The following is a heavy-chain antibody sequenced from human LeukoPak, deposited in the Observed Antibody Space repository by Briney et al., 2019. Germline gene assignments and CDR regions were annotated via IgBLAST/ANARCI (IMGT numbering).Heavy chain of an antibody. CDR1: GFTFSSYW. V-gene: IGHV3-7*05. CDR2: IKQDGNEK. CDR3: ASEWRGVTLSY. Sequence: GGSLRLSCAASGFTFSSYWMSWVRQAPGKGLEWVANIKQDGNEKYYVDSVKGRFTISGDNAKNSLYLQMNSLRVEDTAVYYCASEWRGVTLSYWGQGTLVTVSS. D-gene: IGHD2-21*02. J-gene: IGHJ4*02.